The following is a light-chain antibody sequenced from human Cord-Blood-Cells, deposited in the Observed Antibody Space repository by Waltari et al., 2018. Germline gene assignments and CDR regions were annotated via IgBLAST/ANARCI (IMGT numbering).Light chain of an antibody. CDR2: AAS. V-gene: IGKV1-9*01. Sequence: DIQLTQSPSFLSASVGDRVTITCRASQGISSYLAWYHQKPGKAPKLLIYAASTLQSGVPSRFSGSGSGTEFTLTISSLQPEDFATYYCQQLNSYQYTFGQGTKLEIK. J-gene: IGKJ2*01. CDR1: QGISSY. CDR3: QQLNSYQYT.